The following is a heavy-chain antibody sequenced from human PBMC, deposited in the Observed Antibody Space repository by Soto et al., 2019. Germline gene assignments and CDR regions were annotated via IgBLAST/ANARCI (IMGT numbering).Heavy chain of an antibody. D-gene: IGHD3-10*01. V-gene: IGHV4-31*03. Sequence: QLQLQESGPGLVKPSQTLSLTCTVSGGSISSGGYYWSWIRQHPGKGLEWIGYIYHSGSTYYNPSLKSRVTISVDTSKKQFSLKLSSVTAADTAVYYCARGSVPGWFDPWGQGTLVTVSS. CDR3: ARGSVPGWFDP. CDR1: GGSISSGGYY. CDR2: IYHSGST. J-gene: IGHJ5*02.